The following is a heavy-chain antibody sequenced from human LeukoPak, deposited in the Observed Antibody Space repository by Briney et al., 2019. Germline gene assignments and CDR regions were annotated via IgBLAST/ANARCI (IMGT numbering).Heavy chain of an antibody. J-gene: IGHJ4*02. Sequence: GGSLRLSCAASGFTFSDHYMDWVRQAPGEGLEWVARFRKKTNSYTTEYAASVKGRFTISRDDSRNSLYLQMNSLKTEDTAVYYCARVYTSSSRTFDYWGQGTLVTVSS. CDR3: ARVYTSSSRTFDY. D-gene: IGHD6-6*01. CDR1: GFTFSDHY. CDR2: FRKKTNSYTT. V-gene: IGHV3-72*01.